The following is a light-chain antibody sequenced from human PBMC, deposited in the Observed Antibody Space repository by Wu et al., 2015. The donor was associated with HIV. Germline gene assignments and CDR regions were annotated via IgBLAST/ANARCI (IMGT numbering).Light chain of an antibody. CDR1: QSVSSY. Sequence: EIVLTQSPATLSLSPGERATLSCRASQSVSSYLAWYQQKPGQAPRLLIYDASNRATGIPARFSGGGSGTEFTLTITNMRSEDFAVYYCQQYRLWYTFGQGTKLEI. CDR3: QQYRLWYT. CDR2: DAS. J-gene: IGKJ2*01. V-gene: IGKV3-11*01.